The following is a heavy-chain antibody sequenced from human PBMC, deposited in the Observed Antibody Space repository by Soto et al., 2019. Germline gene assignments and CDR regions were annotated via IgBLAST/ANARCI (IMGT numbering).Heavy chain of an antibody. D-gene: IGHD2-15*01. J-gene: IGHJ6*02. V-gene: IGHV3-30*04. CDR2: ISYNGGNR. CDR3: AIGDREDTAVVIGVRPGEYGVDV. Sequence: QVQLVESGGGVVQPGRSLRLSCAASGFTFSNYAMHWVRQAPGKGQECVAVISYNGGNRFYRDYVKGRFTISRDNSKNTVHLQIDSLRYEDAAVYYCAIGDREDTAVVIGVRPGEYGVDVWGQGTTVTVSS. CDR1: GFTFSNYA.